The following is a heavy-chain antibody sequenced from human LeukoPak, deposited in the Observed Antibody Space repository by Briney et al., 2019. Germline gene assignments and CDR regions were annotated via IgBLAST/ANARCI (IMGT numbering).Heavy chain of an antibody. Sequence: PSETLSLTCNVSGGSVSNTGSYWGWIRQPPGKGLEWIGSIYYSGRTYHNPSLKSRVTISLDTSKSHFSLKVNSVTAADTGVYYCARLKGSVDYMDVWGKGVTVIVSS. CDR2: IYYSGRT. V-gene: IGHV4-39*02. J-gene: IGHJ6*03. D-gene: IGHD3-10*01. CDR3: ARLKGSVDYMDV. CDR1: GGSVSNTGSY.